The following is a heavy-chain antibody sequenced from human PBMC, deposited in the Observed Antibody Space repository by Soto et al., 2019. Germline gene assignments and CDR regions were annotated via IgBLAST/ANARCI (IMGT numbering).Heavy chain of an antibody. CDR3: VRAGHVFDVHYYGMDL. D-gene: IGHD3-10*01. CDR2: ISSSGTYI. Sequence: GGSLRLSCEASGFTFNDYSMDWVRQAPEKGLEWVSSISSSGTYIYYADSVKGRFAISRDNANNVMYLQMDTLRSEDTAVYYCVRAGHVFDVHYYGMDLWGQGTTVTVSS. CDR1: GFTFNDYS. J-gene: IGHJ6*02. V-gene: IGHV3-21*01.